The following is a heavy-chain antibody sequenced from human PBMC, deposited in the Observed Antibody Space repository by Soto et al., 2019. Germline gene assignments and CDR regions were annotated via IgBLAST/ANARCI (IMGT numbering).Heavy chain of an antibody. CDR3: ARGMYMAWCDP. J-gene: IGHJ5*02. CDR2: ISASNGNS. D-gene: IGHD1-1*01. CDR1: GYNFIGYG. Sequence: VQSGAEVKKPGASVKVSCKASGYNFIGYGITWVRQAPGQGLEWMGWISASNGNSNYAQSLQDRVTMTTDSSTATAYLELRSLRHDDTAVYFCARGMYMAWCDPWGQGTPVTVSS. V-gene: IGHV1-18*01.